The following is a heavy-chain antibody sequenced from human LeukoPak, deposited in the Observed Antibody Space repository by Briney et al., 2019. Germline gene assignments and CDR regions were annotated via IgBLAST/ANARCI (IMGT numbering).Heavy chain of an antibody. CDR1: GYTFTSYD. J-gene: IGHJ4*02. CDR2: MNPNSGNT. Sequence: ASVKVSRKASGYTFTSYDINWVRQATGQGLEWMGWMNPNSGNTGYAQKFQGGVTMTRNTSISTAYMELSSLRSEDTAVYYCARGPRIAVAGMIFDYWGQGTLVTVSS. CDR3: ARGPRIAVAGMIFDY. V-gene: IGHV1-8*01. D-gene: IGHD6-19*01.